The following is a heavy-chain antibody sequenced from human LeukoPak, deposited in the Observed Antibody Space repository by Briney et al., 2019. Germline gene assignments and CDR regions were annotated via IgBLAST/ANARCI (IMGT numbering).Heavy chain of an antibody. J-gene: IGHJ4*02. CDR3: ARGGDLRDYGDYPYIPDFDY. D-gene: IGHD4-17*01. Sequence: GGSLRLSCAASGFTFSSYRMSWVRQAPGKGLEWVANIKQDGSEKYYVDSVKGRFTISRDNAKNSLYLQMNSLRAEDTAVYYCARGGDLRDYGDYPYIPDFDYWGQGTLVTVSS. CDR2: IKQDGSEK. V-gene: IGHV3-7*03. CDR1: GFTFSSYR.